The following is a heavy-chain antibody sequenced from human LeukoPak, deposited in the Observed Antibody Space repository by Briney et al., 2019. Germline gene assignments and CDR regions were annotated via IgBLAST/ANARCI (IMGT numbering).Heavy chain of an antibody. D-gene: IGHD3-3*01. CDR3: ARSSILRFLEWLSMDV. Sequence: PSETLSLTCTVSGGSISSNSYYWGWIRQPPGKGLEWIGSIYYSGSTYYNPSLKSRVTISVDTSKNQFSLKLRSVTAADTAVYYCARSSILRFLEWLSMDVWGKGTTVTVSS. CDR1: GGSISSNSYY. J-gene: IGHJ6*03. V-gene: IGHV4-39*01. CDR2: IYYSGST.